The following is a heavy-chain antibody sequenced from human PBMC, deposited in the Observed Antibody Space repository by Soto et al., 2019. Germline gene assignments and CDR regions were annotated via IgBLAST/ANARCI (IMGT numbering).Heavy chain of an antibody. J-gene: IGHJ3*01. D-gene: IGHD1-1*01. Sequence: EVQLVESGGGLIQPGGSLRLSCAASGFTFNIYSMNWVRQAPGKGLEWVSYISSSSGTIYYAVSVKGRFTISRDNAKNSLYLQMNSLRAEDTALYYCASYNWNDVKAFDFWGQGTMVTVSS. CDR3: ASYNWNDVKAFDF. V-gene: IGHV3-48*01. CDR1: GFTFNIYS. CDR2: ISSSSGTI.